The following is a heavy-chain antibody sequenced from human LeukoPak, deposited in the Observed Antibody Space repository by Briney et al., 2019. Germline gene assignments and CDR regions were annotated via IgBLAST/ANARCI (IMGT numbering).Heavy chain of an antibody. Sequence: GGSLRLSCAASGFTFDDYAIHWVRQAPGKGLEWVSGINWNSGSKHYADSVKGRFTISRDNAKNSLYLQMNSLRAEDTALYYCARTMGGWLTAVAGTRLAFDIWGQGTMVTVSS. CDR1: GFTFDDYA. CDR3: ARTMGGWLTAVAGTRLAFDI. V-gene: IGHV3-9*01. CDR2: INWNSGSK. D-gene: IGHD6-19*01. J-gene: IGHJ3*02.